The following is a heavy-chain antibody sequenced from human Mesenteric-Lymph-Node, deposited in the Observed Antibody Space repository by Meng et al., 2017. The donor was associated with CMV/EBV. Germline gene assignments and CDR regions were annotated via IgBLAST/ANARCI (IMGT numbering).Heavy chain of an antibody. D-gene: IGHD4/OR15-4a*01. CDR2: IYHSGST. Sequence: VSGGSISSSNWWSGVRQPPGKGLEWIGEIYHSGSTNYNPSLKSRVTISVDKSKNQFSLKLSSVTAADTAVYYCARLTPETDNNWFDPWGQGTLVTVSS. V-gene: IGHV4-4*02. CDR1: GGSISSSNW. J-gene: IGHJ5*02. CDR3: ARLTPETDNNWFDP.